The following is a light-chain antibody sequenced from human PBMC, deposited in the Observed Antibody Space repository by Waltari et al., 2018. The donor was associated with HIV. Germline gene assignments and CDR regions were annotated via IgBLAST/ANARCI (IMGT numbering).Light chain of an antibody. V-gene: IGKV3-11*01. CDR2: DAS. CDR1: QTVDTY. CDR3: QQHASWPLT. J-gene: IGKJ4*01. Sequence: DIVLTHSPATLSVSPGERAALSCRASQTVDTYLTWYQQKPGQAPRLLIYDASNRATGIPARFSGSGSGTDFTLTISGLEPEDFAVYYCQQHASWPLTFGGGTKVEIK.